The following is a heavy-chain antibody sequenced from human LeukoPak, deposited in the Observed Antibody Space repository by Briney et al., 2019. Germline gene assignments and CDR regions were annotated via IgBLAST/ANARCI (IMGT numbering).Heavy chain of an antibody. V-gene: IGHV3-9*01. CDR3: AKGPSVVTAITAGDYFDY. J-gene: IGHJ4*02. D-gene: IGHD2-21*02. CDR1: GFTFDDYA. CDR2: ISWNSGSI. Sequence: GRSLRLSCAASGFTFDDYAMHWVRQAPGKGLEWVSGISWNSGSIGYADSVKGRFTISRDNAKNSLYLQMNSLRAEDTALYYCAKGPSVVTAITAGDYFDYWGQGTLVTVSS.